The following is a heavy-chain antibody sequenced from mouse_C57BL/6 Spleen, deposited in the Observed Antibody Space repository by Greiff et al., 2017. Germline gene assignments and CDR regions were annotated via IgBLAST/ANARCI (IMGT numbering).Heavy chain of an antibody. V-gene: IGHV7-3*01. D-gene: IGHD1-1*01. J-gene: IGHJ1*03. CDR1: GFTFTDYY. Sequence: EVKLMESGGGLVQPGGSLSLSCAASGFTFTDYYMSWVRQPPGKALEWLGFIRNKANGYTTEYSASVKGRFTISRDNSQSILYLQMNALRAEDSATYYCARYRTTVVATGYFDVWGTGTTVTVSS. CDR2: IRNKANGYTT. CDR3: ARYRTTVVATGYFDV.